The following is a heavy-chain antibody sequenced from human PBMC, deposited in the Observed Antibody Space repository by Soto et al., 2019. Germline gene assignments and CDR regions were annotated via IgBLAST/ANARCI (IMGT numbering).Heavy chain of an antibody. CDR3: ARAREYSSGWYTEAFDI. CDR2: INHSGST. Sequence: QVQLQQWGAGLLKPSETLSLTCAVYGGSFSGYYWSWIRQPPGKGLEWIGEINHSGSTNYNPSLKIRVTISVDTSKNQFSLKLSSVTAADTAVYYCARAREYSSGWYTEAFDIWGQGTTVTVSP. D-gene: IGHD6-19*01. CDR1: GGSFSGYY. J-gene: IGHJ3*02. V-gene: IGHV4-34*01.